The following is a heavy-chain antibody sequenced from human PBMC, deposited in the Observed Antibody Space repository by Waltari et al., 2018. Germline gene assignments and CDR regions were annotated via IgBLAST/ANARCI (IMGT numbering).Heavy chain of an antibody. Sequence: EVQLLESGGGLVQPGGSLRLSCAASGFTFSSYAMSWVRQAPGKGLEWVSVIYSGGRTYYADSVKGRFTISRDNSKNTLYLQMNSLRAEDTAVYYCARNYYAFDAFDIWGQGTMVTVSS. D-gene: IGHD3-10*01. J-gene: IGHJ3*02. CDR2: IYSGGRT. CDR3: ARNYYAFDAFDI. V-gene: IGHV3-23*03. CDR1: GFTFSSYA.